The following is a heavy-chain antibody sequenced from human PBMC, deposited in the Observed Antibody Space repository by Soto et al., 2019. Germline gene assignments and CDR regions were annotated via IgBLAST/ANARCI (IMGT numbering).Heavy chain of an antibody. Sequence: EVQLLESGGGLVQAGGSLRLSCAASGFTFSNYAMSWVRQAPGTGLEWVSAISDSGGSTYYAESVKGRLTISRDNPKNTMDLQVNSLRAEDTAVYYCARVRGAPGYYFAYWGQGTLVTVSS. V-gene: IGHV3-23*01. CDR1: GFTFSNYA. CDR3: ARVRGAPGYYFAY. CDR2: ISDSGGST. J-gene: IGHJ4*02. D-gene: IGHD1-26*01.